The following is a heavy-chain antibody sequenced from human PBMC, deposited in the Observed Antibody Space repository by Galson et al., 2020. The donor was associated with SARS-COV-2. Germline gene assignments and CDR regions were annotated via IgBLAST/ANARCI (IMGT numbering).Heavy chain of an antibody. D-gene: IGHD2-2*01. V-gene: IGHV3-23*01. CDR1: GFMFSSYA. CDR3: AKERVATTSQTDFDC. CDR2: IRGGVGST. J-gene: IGHJ4*02. Sequence: GESLKISCAASGFMFSSYAMSWVRQAPGKGLEWVSGIRGGVGSTDYADSVKGRFTISRDNSKDTLYLQLDSLRAEDTAVYYCAKERVATTSQTDFDCWGQGTLVTVYS.